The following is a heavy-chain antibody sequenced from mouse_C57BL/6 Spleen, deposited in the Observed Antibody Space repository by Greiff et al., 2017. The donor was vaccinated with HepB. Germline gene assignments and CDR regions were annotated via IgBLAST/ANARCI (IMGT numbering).Heavy chain of an antibody. J-gene: IGHJ4*01. CDR2: IDPENGDT. D-gene: IGHD1-1*01. CDR3: TTGYYGSSHYYAMDY. V-gene: IGHV14-4*01. CDR1: GFNIKDDY. Sequence: VQLQQSGAELVRPGASVKLSCTASGFNIKDDYMHWVKQRPEQGLEWIGWIDPENGDTEYASKFQGKATITADTSSNTAYLQLSSLTSEDTAVYYCTTGYYGSSHYYAMDYWGQGTSVTVSS.